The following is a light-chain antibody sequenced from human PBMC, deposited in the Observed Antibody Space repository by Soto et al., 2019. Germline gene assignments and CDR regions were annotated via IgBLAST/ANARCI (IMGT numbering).Light chain of an antibody. CDR2: AAS. Sequence: DIQMTQSPSSLSAFVGDRVTITCRASQTIGFYLNWYQQKPGTAPKLLIYAASTLQTGVPSRFSGSRSGTDFTLTISSLQPEDYATYYCQQTYTVLSFGGGTKVDTK. CDR1: QTIGFY. J-gene: IGKJ4*01. CDR3: QQTYTVLS. V-gene: IGKV1-39*01.